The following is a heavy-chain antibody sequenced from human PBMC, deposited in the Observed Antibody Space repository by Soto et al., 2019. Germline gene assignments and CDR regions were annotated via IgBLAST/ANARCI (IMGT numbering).Heavy chain of an antibody. Sequence: GESLKISCKGSGYSFTSYWISWVRQMPGKGLEWMGRIDPSDSYTNYSPSFQGHVTISADKSISTAYLQWSSLKASDTAMYYCARQPLVAAASYYYYGMDVWGQGTTVTVSS. D-gene: IGHD6-13*01. CDR1: GYSFTSYW. CDR3: ARQPLVAAASYYYYGMDV. J-gene: IGHJ6*02. V-gene: IGHV5-10-1*01. CDR2: IDPSDSYT.